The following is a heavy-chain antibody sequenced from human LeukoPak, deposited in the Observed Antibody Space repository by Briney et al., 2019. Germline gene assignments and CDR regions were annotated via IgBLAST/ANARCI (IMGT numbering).Heavy chain of an antibody. D-gene: IGHD6-13*01. V-gene: IGHV3-64*01. Sequence: GGSLRLSCAASGFTISRYTMHWVRQAPGKGLESVSAISSDGVTTYYANSVKGRFTISRDNSKNTPYLQMDSLRAEDMAVYYCAREGSPGTFDYWGQGTLVTVSS. CDR1: GFTISRYT. CDR2: ISSDGVTT. J-gene: IGHJ4*02. CDR3: AREGSPGTFDY.